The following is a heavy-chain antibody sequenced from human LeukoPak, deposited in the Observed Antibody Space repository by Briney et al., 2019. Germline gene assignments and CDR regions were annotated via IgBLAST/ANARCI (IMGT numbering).Heavy chain of an antibody. CDR3: AKPRDTSGYPYFFDY. CDR1: GFTFSNYA. V-gene: IGHV3-23*01. D-gene: IGHD3-22*01. J-gene: IGHJ4*02. Sequence: PGGSLRHSCAASGFTFSNYAMSWVRQAPGKGLEWVSAISGSGGSTYYADSVKGRFTISRDNSKNTLYLQMNSLRAEDTAVYYCAKPRDTSGYPYFFDYWAQGTLVTVSS. CDR2: ISGSGGST.